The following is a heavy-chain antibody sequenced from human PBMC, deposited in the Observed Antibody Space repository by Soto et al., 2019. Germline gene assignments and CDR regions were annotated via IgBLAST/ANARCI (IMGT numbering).Heavy chain of an antibody. CDR3: TTDGRAVPKWLYFQS. Sequence: GGSLRLSCAASVISVTNVWMSWVRHAPGKGLEWVGRIKSKGYGGTTDYAAPVNGRFTISRDDSKNKLYLQMNSLKTEDTAVYYCTTDGRAVPKWLYFQSWGQGALVIVSS. CDR1: VISVTNVW. D-gene: IGHD5-12*01. CDR2: IKSKGYGGTT. J-gene: IGHJ4*02. V-gene: IGHV3-15*01.